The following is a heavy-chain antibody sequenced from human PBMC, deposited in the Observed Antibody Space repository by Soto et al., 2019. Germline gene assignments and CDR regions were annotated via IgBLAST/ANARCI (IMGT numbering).Heavy chain of an antibody. J-gene: IGHJ4*02. V-gene: IGHV4-59*08. D-gene: IGHD6-13*01. CDR3: ASNLGRTYSSSWSDFDY. CDR1: GGSISSYY. Sequence: SETLSLTCTVSGGSISSYYWSWIRQPPGKGLEWIGYIYYSGSTNYNPSLKSRVTISVDTSKNQFSLKLSSVTAADTAVYYCASNLGRTYSSSWSDFDYWGQGTLVTVSS. CDR2: IYYSGST.